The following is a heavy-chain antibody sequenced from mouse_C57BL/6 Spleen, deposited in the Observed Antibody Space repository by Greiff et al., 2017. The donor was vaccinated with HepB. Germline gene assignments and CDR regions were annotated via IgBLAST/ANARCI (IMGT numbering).Heavy chain of an antibody. D-gene: IGHD1-1*01. V-gene: IGHV5-6*01. Sequence: EVQVVESGGDLVKPGGSLKLSCAASGFTFSSYGMSWVRQTPDKRLEWVATISSGGSYTYYPDSVKGRFTISRDNAKNTLYLQMSSLKSEDTAMYYCARQYGSDYFDYWGQGTTLTVSS. CDR3: ARQYGSDYFDY. J-gene: IGHJ2*01. CDR1: GFTFSSYG. CDR2: ISSGGSYT.